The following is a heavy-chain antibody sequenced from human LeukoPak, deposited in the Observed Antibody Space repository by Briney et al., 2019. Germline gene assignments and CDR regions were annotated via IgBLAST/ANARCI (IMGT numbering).Heavy chain of an antibody. CDR1: GFTLDDYA. Sequence: PGGSLRLSCAASGFTLDDYAMHWVRQAPGKGLEWVSLISGDGGSTYYADSVKGRFTISRDNSKNSLYLQMNSLRTEDTALYYCATRRLWFGDFDYWGQGTLVTVSS. CDR2: ISGDGGST. J-gene: IGHJ4*02. D-gene: IGHD3-10*01. CDR3: ATRRLWFGDFDY. V-gene: IGHV3-43*02.